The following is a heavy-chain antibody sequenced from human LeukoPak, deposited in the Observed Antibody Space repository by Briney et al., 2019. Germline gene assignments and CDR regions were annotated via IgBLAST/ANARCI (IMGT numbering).Heavy chain of an antibody. V-gene: IGHV3-30-3*01. CDR3: ARAGYYLSPYFFDY. CDR2: ISFDGSNT. J-gene: IGHJ4*02. CDR1: GFTFSTYT. D-gene: IGHD3-3*01. Sequence: GGSLRLSCAASGFTFSTYTMHWVRQAPGKGLEWVAFISFDGSNTYYADSVKGRFTISRDNSKNTLYLQMNSLRAEDTAVCYCARAGYYLSPYFFDYWGQGTLVTVSS.